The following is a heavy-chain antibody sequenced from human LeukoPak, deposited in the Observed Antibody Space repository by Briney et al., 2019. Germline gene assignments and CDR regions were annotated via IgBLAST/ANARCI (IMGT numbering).Heavy chain of an antibody. V-gene: IGHV4-39*07. CDR1: GGSISSSSYY. D-gene: IGHD1-26*01. J-gene: IGHJ6*03. CDR3: ARDQVGGSYWVDYYYYYYMDV. Sequence: SETLSLTCTVSGGSISSSSYYWGWIRQPPGKGLEWIGSIYYSGSTYYNPSLKSRVTISVDTSKNQFSLKLSSVTAADTAVYYCARDQVGGSYWVDYYYYYYMDVWGKGTTVTISS. CDR2: IYYSGST.